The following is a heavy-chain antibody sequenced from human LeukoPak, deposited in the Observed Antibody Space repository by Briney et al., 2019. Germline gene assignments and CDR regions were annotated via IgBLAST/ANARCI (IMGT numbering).Heavy chain of an antibody. CDR2: IYQSGSVSS. CDR1: GGSIISSNYY. D-gene: IGHD3-3*01. V-gene: IGHV4-39*01. CDR3: TSTLRFLPDRRFVH. J-gene: IGHJ4*02. Sequence: ASETLSLTCSVSGGSIISSNYYWGWIRQPPWKGLEWIGSIYQSGSVSSYYNPSLKSRVTIFGDTSKNQFFLRLSSVTAPHPAVYYCTSTLRFLPDRRFVHWGQGTLVTVPS.